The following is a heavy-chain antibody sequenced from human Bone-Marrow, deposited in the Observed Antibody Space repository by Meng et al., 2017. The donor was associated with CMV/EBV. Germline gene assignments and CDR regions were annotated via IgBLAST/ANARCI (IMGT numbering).Heavy chain of an antibody. Sequence: GESLKISCAASGFTFSNAWMSWVRQAPGKGLEWVGRIKSKTDGGTTDYAAPVKGRFTISRDDSKNTLYLQMNSLKTEDTAMYYCTTGYCSRTSCPYWGQGTLVTVSS. J-gene: IGHJ4*02. CDR1: GFTFSNAW. V-gene: IGHV3-15*01. CDR3: TTGYCSRTSCPY. CDR2: IKSKTDGGTT. D-gene: IGHD2-2*01.